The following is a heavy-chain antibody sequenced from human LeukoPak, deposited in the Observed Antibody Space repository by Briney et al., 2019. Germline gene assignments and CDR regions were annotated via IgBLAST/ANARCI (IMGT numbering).Heavy chain of an antibody. Sequence: SETLSLTCAVSGGSISSSNWWSWVRQPPGKGLECIGEIYHSGSTNYNPSLKSRVTISVDKSKNQFSLKLSSVTAADTAVYYCAKDSYYGSGSYSYFDYWGQGTLVTVSS. V-gene: IGHV4-4*02. J-gene: IGHJ4*02. CDR1: GGSISSSNW. CDR2: IYHSGST. D-gene: IGHD3-10*01. CDR3: AKDSYYGSGSYSYFDY.